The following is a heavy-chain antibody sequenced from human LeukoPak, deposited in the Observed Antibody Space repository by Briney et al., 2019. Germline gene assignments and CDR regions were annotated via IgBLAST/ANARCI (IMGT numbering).Heavy chain of an antibody. Sequence: PGRSLRLSCAASGFTFSSYGMHWVGQAPGKGLEWVAVISYDGSNKYYADSVKGRFTISRDNSKTTLYLQMNSLRAEDTAVYYCAKSLIAVAPLAADYWGQGTLVTVS. CDR1: GFTFSSYG. CDR2: ISYDGSNK. D-gene: IGHD6-19*01. J-gene: IGHJ4*02. CDR3: AKSLIAVAPLAADY. V-gene: IGHV3-30*18.